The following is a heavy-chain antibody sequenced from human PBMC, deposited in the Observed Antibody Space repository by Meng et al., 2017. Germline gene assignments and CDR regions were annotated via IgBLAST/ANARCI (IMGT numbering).Heavy chain of an antibody. J-gene: IGHJ4*02. Sequence: GESLKISCAASGFTFSSYWMNWVRQAPGKGLEWVANIKKDGSDKYYADSVKGRFTISRDNAKNSLFLQMNSLRAEDTAVYYCAKGVIGVVVAATPVYFDYWGQGTLVTVSS. CDR2: IKKDGSDK. CDR1: GFTFSSYW. V-gene: IGHV3-7*03. CDR3: AKGVIGVVVAATPVYFDY. D-gene: IGHD2-15*01.